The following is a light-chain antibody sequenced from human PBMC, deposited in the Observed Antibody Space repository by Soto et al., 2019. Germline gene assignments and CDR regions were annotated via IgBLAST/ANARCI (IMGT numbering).Light chain of an antibody. Sequence: EIVLTQSPGTLSLSPGERATLSCRASQSVFNNYLAWHQQKPGQAPRLLIYGASSRASCIPGRFSGSGSGTYFTLTISRLEPEDFAVYYCQQYGNSPIFTFGPGTKVDIK. J-gene: IGKJ3*01. CDR1: QSVFNNY. CDR3: QQYGNSPIFT. V-gene: IGKV3-20*01. CDR2: GAS.